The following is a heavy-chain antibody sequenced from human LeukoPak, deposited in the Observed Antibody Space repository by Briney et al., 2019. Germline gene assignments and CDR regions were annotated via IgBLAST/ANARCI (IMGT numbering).Heavy chain of an antibody. CDR1: GGSFSGYY. V-gene: IGHV4-34*01. J-gene: IGHJ4*02. CDR3: ARGAPYYYGSGSTFDY. D-gene: IGHD3-10*01. Sequence: SETLSLTCAVYGGSFSGYYWSWIRQPPGKGLEWIGEINHSENTNYNPSLKSRVTISVDTSKNQFSLKLSSVTAADTAVYYCARGAPYYYGSGSTFDYWGQGTLVTVSS. CDR2: INHSENT.